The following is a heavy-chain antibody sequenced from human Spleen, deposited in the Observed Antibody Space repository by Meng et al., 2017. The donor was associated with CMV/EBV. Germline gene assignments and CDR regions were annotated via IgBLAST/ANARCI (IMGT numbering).Heavy chain of an antibody. Sequence: GESLKISCAASGFTFSSYEMNWVRQAPGKGLEWVSYISSSGSTIYYADSVKGRFTISRDNAKNSLYLQMNSLRAEDTAVYYCARDYYDSSGDPTEPFDIWGQGTMVTVSS. CDR2: ISSSGSTI. V-gene: IGHV3-48*03. CDR1: GFTFSSYE. D-gene: IGHD3-22*01. CDR3: ARDYYDSSGDPTEPFDI. J-gene: IGHJ3*02.